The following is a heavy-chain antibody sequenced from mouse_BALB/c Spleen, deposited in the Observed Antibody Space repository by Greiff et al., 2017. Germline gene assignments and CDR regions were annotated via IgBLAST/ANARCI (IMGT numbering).Heavy chain of an antibody. D-gene: IGHD1-1*01. CDR3: NNYYGSSYEDYFDY. J-gene: IGHJ2*01. CDR2: IDPANGNT. V-gene: IGHV14-3*02. CDR1: GFNIKDTY. Sequence: VQLQQSGAELVKPGASVKLSCTASGFNIKDTYMHWVKQRPEQGLEWIGRIDPANGNTKYDPKFQGKATITADTSSNTAYLQLSSLTSEDTAVYYSNNYYGSSYEDYFDYWGQGTTLTVSS.